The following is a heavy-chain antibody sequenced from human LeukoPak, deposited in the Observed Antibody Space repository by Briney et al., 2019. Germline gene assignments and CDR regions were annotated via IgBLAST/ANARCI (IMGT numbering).Heavy chain of an antibody. J-gene: IGHJ4*02. Sequence: PAGSLRLSCAASGFTFSSYEMNWVRQAPGKGLEWVSYISSSGSTIYYADSVKGRFTISRDNAKNSLYLQMNSLRAEDTAVYYCAREVVSHCSSTSCHHPFDYWGQGTLVTVSS. D-gene: IGHD2-2*01. CDR2: ISSSGSTI. V-gene: IGHV3-48*03. CDR3: AREVVSHCSSTSCHHPFDY. CDR1: GFTFSSYE.